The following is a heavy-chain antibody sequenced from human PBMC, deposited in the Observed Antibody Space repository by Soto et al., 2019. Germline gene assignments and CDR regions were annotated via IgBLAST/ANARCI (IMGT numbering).Heavy chain of an antibody. Sequence: GASVKGSCKASGYTFTSSDINWVRQATGQGLEWMGWMNPNSGNTGYAQKFQGRVTMTRNTSISTAYMELSSLRSEDTAVYYCARRRITFFGVVLLRDGMVVRCQGITVT. D-gene: IGHD3-3*01. CDR2: MNPNSGNT. CDR3: ARRRITFFGVVLLRDGMVV. CDR1: GYTFTSSD. V-gene: IGHV1-8*01. J-gene: IGHJ6*02.